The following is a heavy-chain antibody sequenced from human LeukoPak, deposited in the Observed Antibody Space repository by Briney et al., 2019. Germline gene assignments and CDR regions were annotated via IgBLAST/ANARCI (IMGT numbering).Heavy chain of an antibody. J-gene: IGHJ4*02. CDR1: GFAFSSYS. CDR3: ARETSYYDSSGYDY. CDR2: ISSSGSII. D-gene: IGHD3-22*01. V-gene: IGHV3-48*04. Sequence: GGSLRLSCAASGFAFSSYSMNWVRQAPGKGLEWVSYISSSGSIIYYADSVKGRFTISRDNAKNSLHLQMNSLRAEDTAVYYCARETSYYDSSGYDYWGQGTLVTVSS.